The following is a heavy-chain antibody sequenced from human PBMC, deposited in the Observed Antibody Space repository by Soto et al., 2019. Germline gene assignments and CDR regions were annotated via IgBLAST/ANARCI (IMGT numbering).Heavy chain of an antibody. CDR3: TSGSYPVDY. Sequence: GGSLRLSCAASGFTFIGSAMHWVRQASGKGLEWVGRIRSKANSYATAYAASVKGRFTISRDDSKNTAYLQMNSLKTEDTAVYYCTSGSYPVDYWGQGTLVTVSS. D-gene: IGHD1-26*01. CDR2: IRSKANSYAT. J-gene: IGHJ4*02. V-gene: IGHV3-73*01. CDR1: GFTFIGSA.